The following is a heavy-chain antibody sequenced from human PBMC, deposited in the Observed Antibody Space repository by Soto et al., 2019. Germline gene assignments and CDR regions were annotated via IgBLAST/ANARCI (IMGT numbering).Heavy chain of an antibody. CDR2: IIPILGIA. D-gene: IGHD3-22*01. CDR3: ARVDYYDSSGYYVRPPQAYYYCGMDV. CDR1: GGTFSSYT. Sequence: SVKVSCKASGGTFSSYTISWVRQAPGQGLEWMGRIIPILGIANYAQKFQGRVTITADKSTSTAYMELSSLRSEDTAVYYCARVDYYDSSGYYVRPPQAYYYCGMDVWGQGTTVTVSS. J-gene: IGHJ6*02. V-gene: IGHV1-69*02.